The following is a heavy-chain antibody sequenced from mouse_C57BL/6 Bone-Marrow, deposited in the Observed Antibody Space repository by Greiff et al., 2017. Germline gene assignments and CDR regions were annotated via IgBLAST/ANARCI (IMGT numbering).Heavy chain of an antibody. Sequence: QVQLQQSGAELVKPGASVKLSCKASGYTFTEYTINWVKQRTGQGLEWIGWIYPGSGSTKSNEQSKDKATLTAGKSSSTGSMEMSRLTSDDSAVYFCAIHEARVWLHPYAYWGQGTLVTVSA. V-gene: IGHV1-62-2*01. CDR1: GYTFTEYT. CDR2: IYPGSGST. CDR3: AIHEARVWLHPYAY. D-gene: IGHD2-2*01. J-gene: IGHJ3*01.